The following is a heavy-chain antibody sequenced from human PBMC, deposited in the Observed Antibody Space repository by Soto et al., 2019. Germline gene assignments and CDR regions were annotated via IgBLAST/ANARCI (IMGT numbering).Heavy chain of an antibody. D-gene: IGHD7-27*01. CDR1: GGSISSSSYY. V-gene: IGHV4-39*01. Sequence: SETLSLTCTVSGGSISSSSYYWGWIRQPPGKGLEWIGSIYYSGSTYYNPSLKSRVTISVDTSKNQFSLKLSSVTAADTAVYYCAITKLANWGWYFDLWGRGTLVTVSS. CDR3: AITKLANWGWYFDL. CDR2: IYYSGST. J-gene: IGHJ2*01.